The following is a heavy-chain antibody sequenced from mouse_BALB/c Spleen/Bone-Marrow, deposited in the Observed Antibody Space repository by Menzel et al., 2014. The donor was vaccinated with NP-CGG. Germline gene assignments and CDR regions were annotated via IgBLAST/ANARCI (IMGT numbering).Heavy chain of an antibody. Sequence: VKLQESGPELVKPGALVKISCKASGYTFTSYDINWAKQRPGQGLEWIGWIYPGDGSTKYNEKFKGKATLTADKSSSTAYMQLSSLTSENSAVYFCARSGDSSGYGFAYWGQGTLVTVSA. D-gene: IGHD3-2*01. J-gene: IGHJ3*01. CDR3: ARSGDSSGYGFAY. V-gene: IGHV1S56*01. CDR2: IYPGDGST. CDR1: GYTFTSYD.